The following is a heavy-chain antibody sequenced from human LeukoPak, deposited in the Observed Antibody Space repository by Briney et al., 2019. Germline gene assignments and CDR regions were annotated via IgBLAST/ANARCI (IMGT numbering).Heavy chain of an antibody. D-gene: IGHD2/OR15-2a*01. J-gene: IGHJ4*02. V-gene: IGHV3-7*01. CDR3: SSQPAVLDLDC. CDR1: GFAFRSYW. Sequence: GGSLRLSCAASGFAFRSYWMTWVRQAPGKGLEGVAHIRPDGRGKNYVDSVKGRFTISRDNANNALFLQMKGLRVEDTAVYYCSSQPAVLDLDCWGQGALVTVSS. CDR2: IRPDGRGK.